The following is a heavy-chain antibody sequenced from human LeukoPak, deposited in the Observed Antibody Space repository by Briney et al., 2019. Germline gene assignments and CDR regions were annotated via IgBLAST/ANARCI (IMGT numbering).Heavy chain of an antibody. J-gene: IGHJ4*02. CDR2: INPNSGGT. V-gene: IGHV1-2*02. D-gene: IGHD6-19*01. CDR3: AREQGYSSGWYYFDY. CDR1: GYTFTGYY. Sequence: ASVKVSCKASGYTFTGYYMHWVRQAPGQGLEWMGWINPNSGGTNYAQKLQGRVTMTTDTSTSTAYMELRSLRSDDTAVYYCAREQGYSSGWYYFDYWGQGTLVTVSS.